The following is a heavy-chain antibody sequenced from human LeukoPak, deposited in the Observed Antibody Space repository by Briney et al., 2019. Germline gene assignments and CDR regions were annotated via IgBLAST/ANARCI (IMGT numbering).Heavy chain of an antibody. Sequence: LSLTCTVSGGSISSYYMSWIRQAPGKGLEWVSYISSSSSYTNYADSVKGRFTISRDNAKNPLYLQMNSLRAEDTAVYYCARARTDSSRKKYNWFDPWGQGTLVTVSS. V-gene: IGHV3-11*06. D-gene: IGHD6-13*01. CDR1: GGSISSYY. J-gene: IGHJ5*02. CDR2: ISSSSSYT. CDR3: ARARTDSSRKKYNWFDP.